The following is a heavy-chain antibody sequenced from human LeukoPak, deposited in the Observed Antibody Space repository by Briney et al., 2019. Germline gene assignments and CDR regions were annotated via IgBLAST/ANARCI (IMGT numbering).Heavy chain of an antibody. J-gene: IGHJ4*02. CDR1: SGSISSYY. Sequence: SETLSLTCTASSGSISSYYWSWIRQPPGKGLEWIGYIYYSGITEYSPSLKGRVTISVETSKNQFSLRLSSVTAADAAVYYCARHAADTVMLDNWGQGTLVTVSS. CDR3: ARHAADTVMLDN. CDR2: IYYSGIT. D-gene: IGHD5-18*01. V-gene: IGHV4-59*08.